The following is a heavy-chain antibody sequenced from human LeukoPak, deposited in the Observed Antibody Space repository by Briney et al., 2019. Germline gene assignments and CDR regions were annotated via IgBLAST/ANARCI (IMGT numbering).Heavy chain of an antibody. J-gene: IGHJ4*02. D-gene: IGHD6-19*01. CDR2: ISYDGSNK. CDR3: ASQGIAVARTFDY. Sequence: GGSLRLSCAASGFTVNNNYMSRVRQAPGKGLEWVAVISYDGSNKYYADSVKGRFTISRDNSKNTLYLQMNSLRAEDTAVYYCASQGIAVARTFDYWGQGTLVTVSS. CDR1: GFTVNNNY. V-gene: IGHV3-30-3*01.